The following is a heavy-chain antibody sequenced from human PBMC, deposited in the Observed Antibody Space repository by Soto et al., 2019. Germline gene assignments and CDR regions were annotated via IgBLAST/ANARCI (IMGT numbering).Heavy chain of an antibody. CDR3: ARLGSTRLVATIEGYFDY. J-gene: IGHJ4*02. CDR2: IIPIFGTA. Sequence: ASVKVSCKASGGTFSSYAISWVRQAPGQGLEWMGGIIPIFGTANYAQKFQGRVTITADESTSTAYMELSSLRSEDTAVYYCARLGSTRLVATIEGYFDYWGQGTLVTVSS. V-gene: IGHV1-69*13. D-gene: IGHD5-12*01. CDR1: GGTFSSYA.